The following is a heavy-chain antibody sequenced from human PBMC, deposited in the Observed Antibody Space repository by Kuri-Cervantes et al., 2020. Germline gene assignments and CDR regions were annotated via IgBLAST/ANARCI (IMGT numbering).Heavy chain of an antibody. CDR2: INAGNGNK. Sequence: ASVKVSCKASGYTFTSYVIHGVRQAPGQQREWMGWINAGNGNKEESQKFQGRVTITRDTSVNTAYMELSSLKAEVTAVYSCASEGAAVPNPFTNDAFDIWGQGTMVTVSS. V-gene: IGHV1-3*01. J-gene: IGHJ3*02. CDR1: GYTFTSYV. CDR3: ASEGAAVPNPFTNDAFDI. D-gene: IGHD2-8*01.